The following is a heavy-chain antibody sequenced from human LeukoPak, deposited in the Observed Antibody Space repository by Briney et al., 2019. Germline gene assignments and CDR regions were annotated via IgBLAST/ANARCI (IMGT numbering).Heavy chain of an antibody. CDR1: GFTFSSYA. V-gene: IGHV3-30-3*01. Sequence: GRSLRLSCAASGFTFSSYAMHWVRQAPGKGLEWVAVISYDGSNKYYADSVKGRFTISRDNSKNTLYLQMNSLRAEDTAVYYCAKDDTVVPAAYFDYWGQGTLVTVSS. J-gene: IGHJ4*02. CDR2: ISYDGSNK. D-gene: IGHD2-2*01. CDR3: AKDDTVVPAAYFDY.